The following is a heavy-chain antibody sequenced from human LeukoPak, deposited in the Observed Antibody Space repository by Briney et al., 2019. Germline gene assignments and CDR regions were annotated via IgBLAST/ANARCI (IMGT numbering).Heavy chain of an antibody. D-gene: IGHD6-19*01. CDR1: GFTFKTYA. Sequence: GGSLRLYCAASGFTFKTYAMNWVRQVPGKGPEWVSSMSGSGSSTDYADSVKGRFTISRDNSKNTLYLQMSSLRAEDTALYYCAKDAQGLVRGGIYFDFWGQGSLVTVSS. J-gene: IGHJ4*02. CDR3: AKDAQGLVRGGIYFDF. V-gene: IGHV3-23*01. CDR2: MSGSGSST.